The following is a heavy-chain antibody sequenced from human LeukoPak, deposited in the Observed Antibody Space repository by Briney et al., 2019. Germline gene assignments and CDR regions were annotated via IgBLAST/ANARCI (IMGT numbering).Heavy chain of an antibody. D-gene: IGHD5-18*01. CDR2: IGSGGSPI. J-gene: IGHJ4*02. V-gene: IGHV3-48*03. Sequence: GGSLRLSCAASGFTFSNYPMNWVRQAPGKGLEWVSYIGSGGSPIYYADSVRGRFSISRDNAKNSLYLQMSSLRAEDTAVYYCARVRYNSDYIFDYWGLGTLVTVSS. CDR3: ARVRYNSDYIFDY. CDR1: GFTFSNYP.